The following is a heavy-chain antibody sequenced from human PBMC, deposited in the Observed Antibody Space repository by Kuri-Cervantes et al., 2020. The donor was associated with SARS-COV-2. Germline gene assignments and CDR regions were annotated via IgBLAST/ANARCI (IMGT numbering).Heavy chain of an antibody. CDR2: ISYDGSNK. CDR1: GFTFSSYG. V-gene: IGHV3-30*03. D-gene: IGHD2-2*02. CDR3: ARGCSGIGCYTRHLDY. J-gene: IGHJ4*02. Sequence: GESLKISCAASGFTFSSYGMHWVRQAPGKGLEWVAVISYDGSNKYYADSMKGRFTISRDNAKNSLYLQLNSLRAEDTAVYYCARGCSGIGCYTRHLDYWGQGTLVTVSS.